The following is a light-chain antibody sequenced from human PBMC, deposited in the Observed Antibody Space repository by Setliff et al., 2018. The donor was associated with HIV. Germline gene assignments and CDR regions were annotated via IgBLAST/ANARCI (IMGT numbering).Light chain of an antibody. CDR2: GNN. CDR1: TSNIGAGFD. J-gene: IGLJ2*01. CDR3: QSYDSGLSGLWG. Sequence: VLTQPPSVSGAPGQRVTISCTGSTSNIGAGFDVQWYRQLPGTAPKVLIYGNNNRPSGVPDRFSGSKSGTSASLTITGLQAEDEADYYCQSYDSGLSGLWGVGGGTK. V-gene: IGLV1-40*01.